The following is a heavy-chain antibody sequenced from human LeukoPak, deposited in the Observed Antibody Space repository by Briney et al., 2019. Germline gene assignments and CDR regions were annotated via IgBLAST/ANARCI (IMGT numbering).Heavy chain of an antibody. CDR3: AAEGPGHYDSSGYYLDY. CDR2: IVVGSGNT. D-gene: IGHD3-22*01. J-gene: IGHJ4*02. CDR1: GFTFTSSA. V-gene: IGHV1-58*01. Sequence: ASVKVSCKASGFTFTSSAVQWVRQARGQRLEWIGWIVVGSGNTNYAQKFQERVTITRDMSTSTAYMELSSLRSEDTAVYYCAAEGPGHYDSSGYYLDYWGQGTLVTVSS.